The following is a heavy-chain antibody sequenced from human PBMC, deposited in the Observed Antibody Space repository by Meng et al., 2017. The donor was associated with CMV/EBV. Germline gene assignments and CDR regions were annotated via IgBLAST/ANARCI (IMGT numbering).Heavy chain of an antibody. V-gene: IGHV1-69*05. CDR1: GGTFSSYA. D-gene: IGHD5-24*01. CDR3: ARDRVKADGQIWATNWFDP. Sequence: SVKVSCKASGGTFSSYAISWVRQAPGQGLEWMGGIIPIFGTANYAQKFQGRVTITTDESTSTAYMELSSLRSEDTAVYYCARDRVKADGQIWATNWFDPWGQGTLVTVSS. CDR2: IIPIFGTA. J-gene: IGHJ5*02.